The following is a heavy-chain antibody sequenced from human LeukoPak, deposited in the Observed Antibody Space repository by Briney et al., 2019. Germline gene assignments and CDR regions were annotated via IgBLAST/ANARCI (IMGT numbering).Heavy chain of an antibody. CDR3: ARVLSYYDSSGYYYDWFDP. Sequence: AASVKVSCNASGYTFTSYDINWVRQATGQGLEWMGWMGPNSGNTGYAQKFQGRVTMTRNTSISTAYMELSSLRSEDTAVYYCARVLSYYDSSGYYYDWFDPWGQGALVTVSS. CDR2: MGPNSGNT. V-gene: IGHV1-8*01. J-gene: IGHJ5*02. CDR1: GYTFTSYD. D-gene: IGHD3-22*01.